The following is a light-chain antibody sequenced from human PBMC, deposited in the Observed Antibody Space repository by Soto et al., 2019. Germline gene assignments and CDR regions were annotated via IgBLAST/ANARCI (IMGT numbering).Light chain of an antibody. V-gene: IGLV2-8*01. CDR3: SSYAGSNNYV. CDR1: SSDVGGYNY. CDR2: DVS. J-gene: IGLJ1*01. Sequence: QSALTQPPSASGSPGQSVTISCTGTSSDVGGYNYVSWYQQHPGKAPKLMIYDVSKRPSGVPDRFSGSKSGSTASLTVSGLQAEDEADYYCSSYAGSNNYVFGGGTKLTVL.